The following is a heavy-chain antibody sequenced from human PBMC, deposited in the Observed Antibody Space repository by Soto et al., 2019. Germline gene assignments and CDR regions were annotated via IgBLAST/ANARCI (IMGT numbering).Heavy chain of an antibody. CDR2: IYYSGST. V-gene: IGHV4-59*07. CDR1: GGSISSYY. J-gene: IGHJ6*02. CDR3: ARVSKAAAAASLHYYYYYGMDV. Sequence: PSDTLSLTCTVSGGSISSYYWSWIRQPPGKGLEWVGYIYYSGSTNYNPSLKSRVTISVDTSKNQFSLKLSSVTAADTAVYYCARVSKAAAAASLHYYYYYGMDVWGQGPTVTVSS. D-gene: IGHD6-13*01.